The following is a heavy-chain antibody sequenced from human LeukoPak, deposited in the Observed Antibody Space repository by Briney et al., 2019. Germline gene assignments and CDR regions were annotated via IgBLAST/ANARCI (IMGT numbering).Heavy chain of an antibody. J-gene: IGHJ4*02. D-gene: IGHD3-16*01. Sequence: GGSLRLSCAASGFTFSDYWMHWVRQAPGKGLEWVSIINTDTRGTYYADSVKGRFTISRDNAKSALYLQMNSLTAEDTAVYYCARAGAYRFDSWGQGTLVTVSS. CDR1: GFTFSDYW. CDR2: INTDTRGT. CDR3: ARAGAYRFDS. V-gene: IGHV3-74*01.